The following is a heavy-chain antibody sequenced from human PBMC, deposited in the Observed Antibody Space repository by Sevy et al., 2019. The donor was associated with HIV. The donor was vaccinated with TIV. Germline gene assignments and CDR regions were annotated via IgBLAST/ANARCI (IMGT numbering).Heavy chain of an antibody. D-gene: IGHD2-15*01. CDR1: GGSISSSSYY. CDR2: IYYSGNT. J-gene: IGHJ1*01. Sequence: SETLSLTCIVSGGSISSSSYYWGWIRQPPGKGLEWIGSIYYSGNTYYNPSLKSRVTVSVDTSKKLFSLKLSSVTAADTAVYYCATRLGYCSGSSCYPPEYFHHWGQGTLVTVSS. CDR3: ATRLGYCSGSSCYPPEYFHH. V-gene: IGHV4-39*01.